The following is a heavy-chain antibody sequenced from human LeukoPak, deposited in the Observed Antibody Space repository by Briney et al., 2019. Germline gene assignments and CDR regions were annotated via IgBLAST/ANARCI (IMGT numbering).Heavy chain of an antibody. D-gene: IGHD1-26*01. V-gene: IGHV3-30-3*01. Sequence: GGSLRLSCAASGFTFSSYAMHWVRQAPGKGLEWVAVISYDGSNKYYADSVKGRFTISRDNSKNTLYLQMNSLRAEDTAVYYCASDWARELLGAFDIWGQGTMVTVSS. CDR1: GFTFSSYA. CDR2: ISYDGSNK. J-gene: IGHJ3*02. CDR3: ASDWARELLGAFDI.